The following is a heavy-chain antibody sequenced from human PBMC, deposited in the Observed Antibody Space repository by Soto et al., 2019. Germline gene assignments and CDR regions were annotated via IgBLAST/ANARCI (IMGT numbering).Heavy chain of an antibody. CDR3: ARAWGIAAAIDY. J-gene: IGHJ4*02. V-gene: IGHV1-46*03. CDR2: INPSGGST. CDR1: GYTFTSYY. Sequence: QVQLVQSGAEVKKPGASVKVSCKASGYTFTSYYMHWVRQAPGQGLEWMGIINPSGGSTSHAQKFQGRVTMTRDTSTTTVYMELSSLRSEDTAVYYCARAWGIAAAIDYWGQGTLVTVSS. D-gene: IGHD6-13*01.